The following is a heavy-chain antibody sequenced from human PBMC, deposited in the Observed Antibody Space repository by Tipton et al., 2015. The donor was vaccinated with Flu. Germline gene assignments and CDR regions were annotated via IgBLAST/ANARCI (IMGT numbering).Heavy chain of an antibody. Sequence: VQLVQSGAEVKKPGSSVKVSCKASGGTFRSYGINWVRQAPGQGLKWMGRIIPIFGANYAQDFQGRVTITADESTNTAYMELSSLDSEDTAVYYCARPVDRGGVNYGLDVWGQGTTVTVSS. V-gene: IGHV1-69*18. CDR2: IIPIFGA. CDR3: ARPVDRGGVNYGLDV. CDR1: GGTFRSYG. J-gene: IGHJ6*02. D-gene: IGHD3-10*01.